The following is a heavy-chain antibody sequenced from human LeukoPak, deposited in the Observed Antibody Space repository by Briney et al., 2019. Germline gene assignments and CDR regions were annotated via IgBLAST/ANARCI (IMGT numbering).Heavy chain of an antibody. D-gene: IGHD3-3*01. CDR2: IWYDGTNE. CDR1: GFIFRNYG. Sequence: GGSLRLSCAASGFIFRNYGMHWVRQAPGKGLEWVAAIWYDGTNENYVDSVKGRFTISRDNSKNTPYLEMDNLRVEDTAVYYCVRGYYDGNSDFDYWGQGTLVTVSS. V-gene: IGHV3-33*01. J-gene: IGHJ4*02. CDR3: VRGYYDGNSDFDY.